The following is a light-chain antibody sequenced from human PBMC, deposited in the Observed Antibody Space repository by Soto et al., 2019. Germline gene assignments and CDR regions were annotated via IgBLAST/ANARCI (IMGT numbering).Light chain of an antibody. V-gene: IGKV3-20*01. CDR1: QSVTSS. CDR3: QQYGNSPQT. J-gene: IGKJ1*01. Sequence: EIVLTQSPGTLSLSPGERSTLSCRASQSVTSSLAWYQQKPGEAPRLLIDGASSRATGIPDRFSGRGSGTDFTLTISRLEPEDFAVYYCQQYGNSPQTFGQGTKVDIK. CDR2: GAS.